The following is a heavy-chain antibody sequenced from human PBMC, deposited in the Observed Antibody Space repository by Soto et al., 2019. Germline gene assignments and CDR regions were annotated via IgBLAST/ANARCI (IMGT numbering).Heavy chain of an antibody. CDR3: AREDSSGWYEDY. J-gene: IGHJ4*02. CDR2: MNPNSGNT. D-gene: IGHD6-19*01. CDR1: GYTFTSYD. Sequence: ASVKVSCKASGYTFTSYDINWVRQATGQGLEWMGWMNPNSGNTGYAQKFQGRVTMTRNTSISKAYMELSSLRSEDTAVYYCAREDSSGWYEDYWGQGTLVTVSS. V-gene: IGHV1-8*01.